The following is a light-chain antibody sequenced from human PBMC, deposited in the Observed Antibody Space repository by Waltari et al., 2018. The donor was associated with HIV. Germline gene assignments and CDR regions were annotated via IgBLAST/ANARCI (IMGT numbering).Light chain of an antibody. V-gene: IGLV3-9*01. CDR3: QVWDSDTGV. CDR1: HLSSKD. J-gene: IGLJ1*01. Sequence: SYELTQTPSVSVFLGQTATVACGGDHLSSKDVPWYQQKPGRPPVLVIYDKNKRPSGIPGRFSGFNSGITAALTISGAQGDDEADYYCQVWDSDTGVFGSGTKVTVL. CDR2: DKN.